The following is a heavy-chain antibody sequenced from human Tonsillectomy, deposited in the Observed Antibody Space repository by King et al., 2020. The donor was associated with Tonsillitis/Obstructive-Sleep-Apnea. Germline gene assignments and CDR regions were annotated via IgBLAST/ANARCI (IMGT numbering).Heavy chain of an antibody. J-gene: IGHJ5*02. CDR3: TTLYRFDP. Sequence: VQLVESGGGLVKPGGSLRLSCAASGFSFNNAWMHWVRQAPGKGLEWGGRIKSKVDGGTIDYAEPVKGRFTISRDDSKNTLFLQMNSLKTEDTAVYYCTTLYRFDPWGQGTQVTVSS. CDR2: IKSKVDGGTI. V-gene: IGHV3-15*07. D-gene: IGHD2-2*01. CDR1: GFSFNNAW.